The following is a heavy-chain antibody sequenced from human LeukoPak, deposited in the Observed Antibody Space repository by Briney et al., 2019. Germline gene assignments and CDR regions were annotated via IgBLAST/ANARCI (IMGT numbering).Heavy chain of an antibody. Sequence: GGSLRLSCAASGFTVSSNYMSWVRQAPGKGLEWVSVIYSGGSTYYADSVKGRFTISRDNSKSTLYLQMNSLRAEDTAVYYCARDHLAAAGVYDYWGQGTLVTVSS. CDR2: IYSGGST. V-gene: IGHV3-53*01. CDR3: ARDHLAAAGVYDY. CDR1: GFTVSSNY. D-gene: IGHD6-13*01. J-gene: IGHJ4*02.